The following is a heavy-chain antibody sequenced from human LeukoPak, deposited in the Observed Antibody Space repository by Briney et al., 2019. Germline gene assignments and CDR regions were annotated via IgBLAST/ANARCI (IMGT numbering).Heavy chain of an antibody. CDR1: GFTFSSYA. CDR3: ARESSEYGGNGGLDP. Sequence: PGGSLRLSCAASGFTFSSYAMSWVRQAPGKGLEWVSAISGSGGSTYYADSVKGRFTISRDNSKNTVYLQMNSLRADDTAVYYCARESSEYGGNGGLDPWGQGTLVTVSS. V-gene: IGHV3-23*01. CDR2: ISGSGGST. J-gene: IGHJ5*02. D-gene: IGHD4-23*01.